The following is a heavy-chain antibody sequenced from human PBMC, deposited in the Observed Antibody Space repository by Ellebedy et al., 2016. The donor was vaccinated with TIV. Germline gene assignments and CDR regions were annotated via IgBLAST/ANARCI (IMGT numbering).Heavy chain of an antibody. CDR1: GYIFTSYG. CDR3: ARGNDYGDSDFDY. J-gene: IGHJ4*02. V-gene: IGHV1-18*01. D-gene: IGHD4-17*01. Sequence: ASVKVSXXASGYIFTSYGISWVRQAPGQGLEWMGWISAYNGNTNYAQNFQGRVTMTTDTSTSTAYMELRSLRSDDTAVYYCARGNDYGDSDFDYWGQGTLVTVSS. CDR2: ISAYNGNT.